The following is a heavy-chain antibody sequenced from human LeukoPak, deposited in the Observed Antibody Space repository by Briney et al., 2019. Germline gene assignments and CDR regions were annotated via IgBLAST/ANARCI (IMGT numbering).Heavy chain of an antibody. D-gene: IGHD3-22*01. V-gene: IGHV4-59*01. CDR3: ARGSSGYYPFDY. Sequence: SETLSLTCTVSGGSISSYYWSWIRQPPGKGLEWIGYIYYSGSTNYNPSLKGRVTISVDTSKNQFSLKLSSVTAADTAVYYCARGSSGYYPFDYWGQGTLVTVSS. CDR2: IYYSGST. CDR1: GGSISSYY. J-gene: IGHJ4*02.